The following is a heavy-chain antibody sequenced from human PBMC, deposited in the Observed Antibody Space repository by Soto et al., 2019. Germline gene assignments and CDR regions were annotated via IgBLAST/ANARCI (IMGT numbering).Heavy chain of an antibody. V-gene: IGHV3-23*01. J-gene: IGHJ4*02. CDR1: GFTFSNYA. D-gene: IGHD4-17*01. Sequence: PGGSLRLSCAASGFTFSNYAMNWVRQAPGKGLEWVAIISYNGGRTNYVESVKGRFTISRDNSKNTLFLQVNSLRAEDTAVYYCVKDRERWRGDYTLGTSDYWGKGIVVTVSS. CDR2: ISYNGGRT. CDR3: VKDRERWRGDYTLGTSDY.